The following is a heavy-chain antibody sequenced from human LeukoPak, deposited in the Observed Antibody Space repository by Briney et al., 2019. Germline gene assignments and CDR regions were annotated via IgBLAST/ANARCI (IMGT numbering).Heavy chain of an antibody. Sequence: GASVKVSCKASGYTFTGYYMHWVRQAPGQGLEWMGWIIPIFGTANYAQKFQGRVTMTTDTSTSTAYMELRSLRSDDTAVYYCARDAYYGSGSYYMGGVFDYWGQGTLVTVSS. V-gene: IGHV1-2*02. CDR2: IIPIFGTA. CDR1: GYTFTGYY. J-gene: IGHJ4*02. D-gene: IGHD3-10*01. CDR3: ARDAYYGSGSYYMGGVFDY.